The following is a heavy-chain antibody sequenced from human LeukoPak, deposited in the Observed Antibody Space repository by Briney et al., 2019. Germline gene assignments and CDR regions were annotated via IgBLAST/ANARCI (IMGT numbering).Heavy chain of an antibody. CDR1: EFTLTSYE. V-gene: IGHV3-48*03. D-gene: IGHD2/OR15-2a*01. CDR3: AKGIGAWYYYYYMDV. Sequence: GGSLRLSCAASEFTLTSYEMNWVRQAPGKGLEWVSYISSSGSTIYYADSVKGRFTISRDNSKNTLYLQMNSLRAEDTAVYYCAKGIGAWYYYYYMDVWGKGTTVTVSS. CDR2: ISSSGSTI. J-gene: IGHJ6*03.